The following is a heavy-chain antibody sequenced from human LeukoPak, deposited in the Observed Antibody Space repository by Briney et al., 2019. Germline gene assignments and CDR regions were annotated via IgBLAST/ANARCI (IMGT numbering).Heavy chain of an antibody. J-gene: IGHJ4*02. CDR1: GFTFSNFW. CDR3: ARVYETNGYSY. CDR2: IYGDGSFT. V-gene: IGHV3-74*01. Sequence: GGSLRLSCAASGFTFSNFWMHWVRQAPGKGLVWVALIYGDGSFTRYADSVKGRFTISRDNAKNTVYLQMNSPRVEDTAVYYCARVYETNGYSYWGQGSLVTVSS. D-gene: IGHD3-22*01.